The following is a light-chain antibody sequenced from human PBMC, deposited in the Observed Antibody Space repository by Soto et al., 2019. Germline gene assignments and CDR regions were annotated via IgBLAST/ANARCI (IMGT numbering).Light chain of an antibody. Sequence: DIQMTQSPSALSASVGDRVTITCRASQSISSWLAWYQQKPGKAPRLLIYDASYLERGVPSRFSGSGSGTDFTLTISDLQPDDLGTYYCQQYKNFWTFGPGTKVEI. J-gene: IGKJ1*01. CDR3: QQYKNFWT. CDR2: DAS. V-gene: IGKV1-5*01. CDR1: QSISSW.